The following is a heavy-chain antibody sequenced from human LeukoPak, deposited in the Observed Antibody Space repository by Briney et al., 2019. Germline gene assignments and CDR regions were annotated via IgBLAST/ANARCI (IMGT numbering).Heavy chain of an antibody. D-gene: IGHD3-10*01. Sequence: SETLSLTCAVYGGSFSGYYWSWIRQPPGKGLEWIGEINHSGSTNYNPSLKSRLTISVDTSKNQFSLRLSSVTAADTAVYYCARRPPVYYSGSETYYNGGFDYWGQGTLVTVSS. J-gene: IGHJ4*02. V-gene: IGHV4-34*01. CDR2: INHSGST. CDR1: GGSFSGYY. CDR3: ARRPPVYYSGSETYYNGGFDY.